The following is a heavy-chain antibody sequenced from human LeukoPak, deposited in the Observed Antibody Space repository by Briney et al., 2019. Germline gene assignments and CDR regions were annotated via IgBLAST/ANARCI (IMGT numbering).Heavy chain of an antibody. CDR1: GYTFTGYY. V-gene: IGHV1-2*06. D-gene: IGHD3-3*01. CDR3: AREAIRSNDFWSGYYKGDCYGMDV. Sequence: GASVKASCKAYGYTFTGYYMHWVRQAPGQGLEWMGRISPNSGGTNYAQKFQGRVTMTRDTSISTAYMELSRLRSDDTAVYYCAREAIRSNDFWSGYYKGDCYGMDVWGQGTTVTVSS. CDR2: ISPNSGGT. J-gene: IGHJ6*02.